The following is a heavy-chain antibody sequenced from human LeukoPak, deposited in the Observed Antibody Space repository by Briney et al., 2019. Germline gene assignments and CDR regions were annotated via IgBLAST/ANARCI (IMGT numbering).Heavy chain of an antibody. CDR1: GYTFTSYD. CDR3: ARGPVFDSPSYYMDV. V-gene: IGHV1-8*03. J-gene: IGHJ6*03. Sequence: ASVKVSCKASGYTFTSYDINWVRQATGQGLEWMGWMHPNSGNTGYAQKFQGRVTITRNTSISTAYMELSSLRSEDTAVYYCARGPVFDSPSYYMDVWGKGTTVTVSS. CDR2: MHPNSGNT. D-gene: IGHD1-14*01.